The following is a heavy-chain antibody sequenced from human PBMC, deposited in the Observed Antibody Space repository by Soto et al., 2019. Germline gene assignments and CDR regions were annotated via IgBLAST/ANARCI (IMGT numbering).Heavy chain of an antibody. Sequence: SETLSLTCTVSGGSTRSGGYYWSWVRQNPRRGLEWIGNIYYSGNSYYNPSLKSRLTISVDTSKNQFSLNLSSVTAADTAVYYCARDRLMATAGTARHYFGLDVWGQGTTVTVSS. CDR3: ARDRLMATAGTARHYFGLDV. CDR1: GGSTRSGGYY. J-gene: IGHJ6*02. D-gene: IGHD5-18*01. CDR2: IYYSGNS. V-gene: IGHV4-31*03.